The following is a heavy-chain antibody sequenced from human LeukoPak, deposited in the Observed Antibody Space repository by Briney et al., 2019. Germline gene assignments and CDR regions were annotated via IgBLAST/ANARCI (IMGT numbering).Heavy chain of an antibody. J-gene: IGHJ5*02. D-gene: IGHD5-18*01. Sequence: PSETLSLTCTVSGGSISSYYWSWIRQPPGKGLEWIGYIYYSGSTNYNPSLKSRVTISVDTSKNQFSLKLSSVTAADTAVYYCASRIQLWLIRRSWFDPWGQGTLVTVSS. V-gene: IGHV4-59*12. CDR2: IYYSGST. CDR3: ASRIQLWLIRRSWFDP. CDR1: GGSISSYY.